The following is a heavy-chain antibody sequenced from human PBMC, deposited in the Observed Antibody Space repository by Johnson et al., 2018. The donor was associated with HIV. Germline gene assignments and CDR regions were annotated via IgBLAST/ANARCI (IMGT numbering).Heavy chain of an antibody. CDR2: ILYDGSNK. CDR1: GFTFSSYG. D-gene: IGHD4-17*01. Sequence: QMQLVESGGGVVQPGRSLRLSCAASGFTFSSYGMHWVRQAPGKGLEWVAVILYDGSNKYYVDSVKGRFTISRDNAKNSLYLQMNSRRAGDTAFYYCARDKYGVPSGTFDIWGQGTMVTVSS. V-gene: IGHV3-33*01. J-gene: IGHJ3*02. CDR3: ARDKYGVPSGTFDI.